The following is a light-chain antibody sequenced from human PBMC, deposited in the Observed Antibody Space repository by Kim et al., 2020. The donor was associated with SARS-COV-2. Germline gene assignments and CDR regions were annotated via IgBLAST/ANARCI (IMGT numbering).Light chain of an antibody. Sequence: PGERATLSCRASQSVSSYLAWYQQKPGQAPRLLIYDASNRATGIPARFSGSGSGTDFTLTISSLEPEDFAVYYCQQRSNWPTFGQGTRLEIK. V-gene: IGKV3-11*01. CDR1: QSVSSY. J-gene: IGKJ5*01. CDR2: DAS. CDR3: QQRSNWPT.